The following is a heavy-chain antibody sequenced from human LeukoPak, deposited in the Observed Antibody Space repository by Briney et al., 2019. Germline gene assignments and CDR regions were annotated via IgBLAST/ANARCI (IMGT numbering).Heavy chain of an antibody. CDR2: ISSTDGTI. J-gene: IGHJ4*02. D-gene: IGHD5-24*01. V-gene: IGHV3-48*01. CDR1: GFTFRNYL. Sequence: GGSLRLSCAASGFTFRNYLMNWVRQAPGKGLEWVSFISSTDGTIYYADSVKGRFTVSRDNGKNSLLLQMNSLRAEDTAVYYCARGTVEGDGYNYWGQGTLVTVSS. CDR3: ARGTVEGDGYNY.